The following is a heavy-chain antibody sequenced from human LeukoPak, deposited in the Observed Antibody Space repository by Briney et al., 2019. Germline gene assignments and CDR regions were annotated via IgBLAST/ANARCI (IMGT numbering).Heavy chain of an antibody. Sequence: ASVKVSCKASGYTFTSYDINWVRQATGQGLEWMGWMNPNSGNTGYAQKFQGRITTTRDTSISTAYMELSSLRSKDTAVYYCARGGSRGGAVDYWGQGTLVTVSS. J-gene: IGHJ4*02. V-gene: IGHV1-8*01. CDR3: ARGGSRGGAVDY. D-gene: IGHD3-16*01. CDR2: MNPNSGNT. CDR1: GYTFTSYD.